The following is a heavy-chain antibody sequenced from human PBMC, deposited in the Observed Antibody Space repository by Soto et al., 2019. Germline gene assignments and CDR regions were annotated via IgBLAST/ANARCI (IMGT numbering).Heavy chain of an antibody. J-gene: IGHJ6*02. CDR2: IAYDGGNK. Sequence: LRLSCAASGFTFSSYGIHWVRQAPGKGLEWVAVIAYDGGNKYYADSVKGRFTISRDNPKNTLYLQMNSLRADDTAVYYCAKTLGYCSSSSCSREFYYYYGMDVWGQGTTVTVSS. CDR1: GFTFSSYG. D-gene: IGHD2-15*01. CDR3: AKTLGYCSSSSCSREFYYYYGMDV. V-gene: IGHV3-30*18.